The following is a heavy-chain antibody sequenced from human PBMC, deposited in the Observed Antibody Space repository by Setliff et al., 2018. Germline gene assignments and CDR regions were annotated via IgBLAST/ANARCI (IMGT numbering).Heavy chain of an antibody. CDR1: GFTFGDYA. V-gene: IGHV3-49*04. Sequence: GGSLRLSCTASGFTFGDYAMSWVRQAPGKGLEWVGFIRSKAYGGTTEYAASVKGRFTISRDDSKSIAYLQMNSLETEDTAVYYCTRESWSGYYLDYWGQGTLVTVSS. D-gene: IGHD3-3*01. CDR3: TRESWSGYYLDY. J-gene: IGHJ4*02. CDR2: IRSKAYGGTT.